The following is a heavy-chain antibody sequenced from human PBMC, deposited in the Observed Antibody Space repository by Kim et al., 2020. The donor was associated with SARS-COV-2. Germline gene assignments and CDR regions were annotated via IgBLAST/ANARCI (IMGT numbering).Heavy chain of an antibody. J-gene: IGHJ4*02. D-gene: IGHD6-13*01. V-gene: IGHV3-64D*09. Sequence: GGSLRLSCSASGFSFSAYAMHWVRQAPGKGLQCVSTISSNGGSTYYADSVKGRFTISRDNSKNTLYLQMSTLRAEDTAVYYCVKGLYSSSWPTNFDYWGQGTLVTVAS. CDR2: ISSNGGST. CDR3: VKGLYSSSWPTNFDY. CDR1: GFSFSAYA.